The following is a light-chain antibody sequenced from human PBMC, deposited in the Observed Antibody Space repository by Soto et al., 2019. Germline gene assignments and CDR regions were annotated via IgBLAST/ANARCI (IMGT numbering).Light chain of an antibody. CDR1: SGDIGGYNY. V-gene: IGLV2-8*01. Sequence: QSALTQPPSASGSPGQSVTISCTGTSGDIGGYNYVSWYQQHPGKAPKVVIYEVNKRPSGVPDRFSGSKSGNTASLTVSGLQADDEADYYCSSYAGAISKVFGGGTKL. J-gene: IGLJ3*02. CDR3: SSYAGAISKV. CDR2: EVN.